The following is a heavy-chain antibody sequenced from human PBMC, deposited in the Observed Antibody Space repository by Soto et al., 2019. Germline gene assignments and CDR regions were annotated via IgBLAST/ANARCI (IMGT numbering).Heavy chain of an antibody. CDR2: INPNSGGT. V-gene: IGHV1-2*02. Sequence: GASVKVSCKASGYTFTGYYIHWVRQAPGQGLEWMGWINPNSGGTNYAQKFQGRVTMTRDTSIGTAYMELSRLRSDDTAVYYCARDLDSSSSNWFDPWGQGTLVTVSS. CDR3: ARDLDSSSSNWFDP. D-gene: IGHD6-6*01. CDR1: GYTFTGYY. J-gene: IGHJ5*02.